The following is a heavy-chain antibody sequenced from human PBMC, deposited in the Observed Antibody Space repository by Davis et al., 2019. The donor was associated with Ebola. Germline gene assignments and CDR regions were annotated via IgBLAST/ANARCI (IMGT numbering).Heavy chain of an antibody. CDR2: IWYDGSNK. Sequence: GESLKISCAASGFTFSSYGMHWVRQAPGKGLEWVAVIWYDGSNKYYADSVKGRFTISRDNSKNTLYLQMNSLRAEDTAVYYCARAEFNVLLWFRGSFDYWGQGTLVTVSS. J-gene: IGHJ4*02. CDR3: ARAEFNVLLWFRGSFDY. V-gene: IGHV3-33*01. CDR1: GFTFSSYG. D-gene: IGHD3-10*01.